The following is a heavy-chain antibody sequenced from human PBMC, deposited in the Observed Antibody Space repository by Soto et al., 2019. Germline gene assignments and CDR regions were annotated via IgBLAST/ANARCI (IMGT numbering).Heavy chain of an antibody. Sequence: ASVKVSCKASGYTFTGYYMHWVRQAPGQGLEWMGWINPNSGGTNYAQKFQGRVTMTRDTSSSTAYMELSSLRSDDTAVYYCSSAGSDEGFGEFDGPNYYYYGMDVWVQGTTVTVS. CDR3: SSAGSDEGFGEFDGPNYYYYGMDV. D-gene: IGHD3-10*01. J-gene: IGHJ6*02. CDR1: GYTFTGYY. CDR2: INPNSGGT. V-gene: IGHV1-2*02.